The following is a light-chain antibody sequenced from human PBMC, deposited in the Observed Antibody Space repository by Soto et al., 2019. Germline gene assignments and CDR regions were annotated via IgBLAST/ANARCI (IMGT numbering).Light chain of an antibody. Sequence: EIVLTQSPGTLVLSPGERSTLSCRASQSVGSSFLALYQQKPGQAPRLLVYVASSRATGIPDRFSGSGSGTDFTLTISRREHEDCAVYHLQQYGSSSGTYGQGTKVEIK. V-gene: IGKV3-20*01. J-gene: IGKJ1*01. CDR3: QQYGSSSGT. CDR1: QSVGSSF. CDR2: VAS.